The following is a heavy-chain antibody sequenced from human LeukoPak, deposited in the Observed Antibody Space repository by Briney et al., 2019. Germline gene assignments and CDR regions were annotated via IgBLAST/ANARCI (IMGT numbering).Heavy chain of an antibody. CDR3: ATPGYSSGFEAFDI. CDR2: IYYSGST. J-gene: IGHJ3*02. Sequence: PSETLSLTCTVSGGSISSYYWSWIRQPPGKGLEWIGYIYYSGSTNYNPSLKSRVTISVDTSKNQFSLKLSSVTAADTAVYYCATPGYSSGFEAFDIWGQGTMVTVSS. V-gene: IGHV4-59*08. D-gene: IGHD6-19*01. CDR1: GGSISSYY.